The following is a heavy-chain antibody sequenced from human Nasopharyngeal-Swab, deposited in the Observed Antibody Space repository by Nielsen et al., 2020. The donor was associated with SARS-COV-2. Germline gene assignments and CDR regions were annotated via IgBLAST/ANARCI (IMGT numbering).Heavy chain of an antibody. D-gene: IGHD4-23*01. V-gene: IGHV4-31*03. J-gene: IGHJ6*02. CDR3: ATARSSVAYYYGMDV. CDR1: GGSIISGSYY. CDR2: IYYSGRA. Sequence: SETLSLTCTVSGGSIISGSYYWSWIRQHPGKGLEWIGYIYYSGRAYYSPSLESRVTISVDTSKNQFSLKLSSVTAADTAVYYCATARSSVAYYYGMDVWGQGTTVTVSS.